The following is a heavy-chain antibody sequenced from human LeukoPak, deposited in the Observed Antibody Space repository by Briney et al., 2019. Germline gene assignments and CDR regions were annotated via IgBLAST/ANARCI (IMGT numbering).Heavy chain of an antibody. CDR3: ARDLTNSWTTDY. J-gene: IGHJ4*02. Sequence: GGSLRLSCAASGSTFSSHVMHWVRQAPGRGLEWVAVVLFDGNNKYYADSVKGRFTISRDNSRNTLYLQMNSLRAEDTAVYYCARDLTNSWTTDYWGQGTLVTVSS. D-gene: IGHD3/OR15-3a*01. CDR1: GSTFSSHV. CDR2: VLFDGNNK. V-gene: IGHV3-30*04.